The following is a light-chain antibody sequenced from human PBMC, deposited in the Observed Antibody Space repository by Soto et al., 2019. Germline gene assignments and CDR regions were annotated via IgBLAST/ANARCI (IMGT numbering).Light chain of an antibody. Sequence: EIVMTQSPATLSVSPGERATLSCRASQSVSSNLAWYQQKPGQAPRLLIYGASTRATGIPARFSGSGSGTEFTLTISSLQSEDFAVYNCQHYYNWPINFGQGTRLEIK. CDR3: QHYYNWPIN. CDR1: QSVSSN. CDR2: GAS. V-gene: IGKV3-15*01. J-gene: IGKJ5*01.